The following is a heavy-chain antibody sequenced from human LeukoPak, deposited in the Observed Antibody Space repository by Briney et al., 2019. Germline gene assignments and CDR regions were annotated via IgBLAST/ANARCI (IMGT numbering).Heavy chain of an antibody. Sequence: PGRSLRLSCAASGFTFSSYGMHWVRQAPGKGLEWVAVISYDGSNKYYADSVKGRFTISRDNSKNTLYLQMNSLRAEDTAVYYCAKELLWFGDHNPPFDYWGQGTLVTVSS. CDR3: AKELLWFGDHNPPFDY. CDR1: GFTFSSYG. CDR2: ISYDGSNK. D-gene: IGHD3-10*01. J-gene: IGHJ4*02. V-gene: IGHV3-30*18.